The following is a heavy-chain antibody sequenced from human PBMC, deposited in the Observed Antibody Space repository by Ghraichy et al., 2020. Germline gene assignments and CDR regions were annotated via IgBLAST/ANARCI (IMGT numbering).Heavy chain of an antibody. CDR1: GFTFAPFT. Sequence: GGSLRLSCAASGFTFAPFTMHWVLQAPGKGLEWLSLISRDGGSTYYADSVRGRFTISRDNIKNSLYLQMDSLRSEDTALYYCSKSTPSTVTTSDFWGRGTLVTVSS. V-gene: IGHV3-43*01. D-gene: IGHD4-17*01. CDR3: SKSTPSTVTTSDF. J-gene: IGHJ4*02. CDR2: ISRDGGST.